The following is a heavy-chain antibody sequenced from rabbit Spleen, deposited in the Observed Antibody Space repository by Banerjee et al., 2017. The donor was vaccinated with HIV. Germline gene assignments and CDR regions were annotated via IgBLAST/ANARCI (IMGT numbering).Heavy chain of an antibody. CDR3: VRDLGYDDYSEKGYFNL. J-gene: IGHJ4*01. V-gene: IGHV1S47*01. D-gene: IGHD2-1*01. Sequence: QEQLEESGGDLVKPGASLTLTCTASGFDFSSYGVSWVRQAPGKGLEWIGYIDPVFGGTYYATWVNGRFTISSHNAQNTLYLQLNSLTAADTATYFCVRDLGYDDYSEKGYFNLWGPGPWSPS. CDR1: GFDFSSYG. CDR2: IDPVFGGT.